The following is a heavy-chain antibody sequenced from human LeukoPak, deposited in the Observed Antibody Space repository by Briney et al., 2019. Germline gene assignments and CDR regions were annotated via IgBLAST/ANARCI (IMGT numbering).Heavy chain of an antibody. CDR2: ITASGGST. CDR3: ARGYLWFGELLYFDY. Sequence: GGSLRLSCAASGFTFSSYAMTWVRQAPGKGLDWVSSITASGGSTYYADSVKGRFTISRDNAKNSLYLQMNSLRAEDTAVYYCARGYLWFGELLYFDYWGQGTLVTVSS. D-gene: IGHD3-10*01. CDR1: GFTFSSYA. V-gene: IGHV3-23*01. J-gene: IGHJ4*02.